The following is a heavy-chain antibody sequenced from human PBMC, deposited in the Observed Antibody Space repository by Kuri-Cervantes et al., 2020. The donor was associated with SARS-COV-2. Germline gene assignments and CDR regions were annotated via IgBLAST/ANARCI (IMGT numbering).Heavy chain of an antibody. CDR3: ARETFLTRGPMPAPLLDY. CDR2: IYTSGST. J-gene: IGHJ4*02. CDR1: GGSISSGSYY. Sequence: SETLSLTCTVSGGSISSGSYYWSWIRQPAGKGLEWIGHIYTSGSTNYNPSLKSRVTISVDTSKNQFSLKLSSVTAADTAVYYCARETFLTRGPMPAPLLDYWGQGTLVTVSS. V-gene: IGHV4-61*09. D-gene: IGHD3-9*01.